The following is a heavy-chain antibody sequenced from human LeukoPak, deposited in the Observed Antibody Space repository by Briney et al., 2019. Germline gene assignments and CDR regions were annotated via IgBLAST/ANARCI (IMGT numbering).Heavy chain of an antibody. V-gene: IGHV1-69*13. CDR3: ARDGVESHYYYYMDV. J-gene: IGHJ6*03. CDR2: IIPIFGTA. CDR1: GGTFSSYA. D-gene: IGHD3-3*01. Sequence: SVKVSCKASGGTFSSYAISWVRQAPGQGLEWMGGIIPIFGTANYAQKFQGRVTITADESTSTAYMGLSSLRSEDTAVYYCARDGVESHYYYYMDVWGKGTTVTISS.